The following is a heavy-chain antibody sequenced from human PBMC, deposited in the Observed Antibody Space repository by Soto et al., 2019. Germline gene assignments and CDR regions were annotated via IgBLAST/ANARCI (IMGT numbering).Heavy chain of an antibody. V-gene: IGHV1-3*01. CDR3: ARKRQLVYFDY. CDR1: GYTFTYYT. J-gene: IGHJ4*02. D-gene: IGHD6-6*01. Sequence: QVQLVQSGAEVKEPGASVKVSCKASGYTFTYYTIHWVRQAPGQGLEWMGSISSGNGNTKFSQKFQDRVTFTSDTSAGTAYMELGSLRSEDTAVYYCARKRQLVYFDYWGQGTLVTVSS. CDR2: ISSGNGNT.